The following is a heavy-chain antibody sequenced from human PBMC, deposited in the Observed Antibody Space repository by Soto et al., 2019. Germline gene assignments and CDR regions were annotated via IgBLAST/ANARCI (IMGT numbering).Heavy chain of an antibody. CDR2: FSGSGGST. J-gene: IGHJ6*02. CDR1: GFTFSNYA. Sequence: EVQLLESGGGLVQPGGSLRLSCAAAGFTFSNYALTWVRQSPGKGLEWVSTFSGSGGSTYYADSVRGRFTSSRDNSKNTLFLQMNSLRVEDTAIYYCARDRTVDTGPWLDVWGQGTTVSVSS. CDR3: ARDRTVDTGPWLDV. V-gene: IGHV3-23*01. D-gene: IGHD2-15*01.